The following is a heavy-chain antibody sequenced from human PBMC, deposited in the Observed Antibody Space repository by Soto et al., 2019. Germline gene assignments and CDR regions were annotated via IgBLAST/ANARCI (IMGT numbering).Heavy chain of an antibody. CDR3: ARPRSSSRNYYGMDV. V-gene: IGHV5-51*01. CDR2: IYPGDSDT. Sequence: PGESLKISCKGSGYSFTSYWIGWVRQMPGKGLEWMGIIYPGDSDTRYSPSFQGQVTISADKSISTAYLQWSSLKASDTALYYCARPRSSSRNYYGMDVWGQGTTVTVS. CDR1: GYSFTSYW. J-gene: IGHJ6*02. D-gene: IGHD6-13*01.